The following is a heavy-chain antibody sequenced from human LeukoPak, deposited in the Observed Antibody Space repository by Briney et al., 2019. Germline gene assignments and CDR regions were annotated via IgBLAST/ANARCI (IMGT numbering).Heavy chain of an antibody. CDR3: ASRSGSFSDSLDI. J-gene: IGHJ3*02. V-gene: IGHV4-59*08. CDR1: GGSIRSYY. D-gene: IGHD3-10*01. CDR2: IHYSEST. Sequence: PSATLSLTCTVSGGSIRSYYWGWIRQPPGKGLEWIGYIHYSESTKYNPSLKSRVTMSVDTSKNQFSLKLSSVTAADTAVYYCASRSGSFSDSLDIWGQGTLVTVRS.